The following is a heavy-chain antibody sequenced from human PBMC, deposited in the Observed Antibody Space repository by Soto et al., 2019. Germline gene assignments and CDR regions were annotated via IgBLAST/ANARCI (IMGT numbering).Heavy chain of an antibody. Sequence: QITLKESGPPLVKPTQTLTLTYTFSGFSLSTGAVGVGWIRQPPGKALEWLALIYWDDDKHYSPSLKSRLTITKDTSKNQVVLTMTNMDPVDTATYYCAHSNWRDPIYDWGQGTLVTVSS. D-gene: IGHD1-1*01. CDR1: GFSLSTGAVG. V-gene: IGHV2-5*02. CDR2: IYWDDDK. J-gene: IGHJ4*02. CDR3: AHSNWRDPIYD.